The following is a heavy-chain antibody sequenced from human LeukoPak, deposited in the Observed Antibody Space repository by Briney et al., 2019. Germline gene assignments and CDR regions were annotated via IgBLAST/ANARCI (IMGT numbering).Heavy chain of an antibody. J-gene: IGHJ4*02. CDR1: GFTFSSYE. CDR3: ARDGAAAGRNPQFDY. V-gene: IGHV3-48*03. D-gene: IGHD6-13*01. CDR2: ISSSGSTI. Sequence: WGSLRLSCAASGFTFSSYEMNWVCQAPGKGLEWVSYISSSGSTIYYADSMKGRFTISRDNAKNSLYLQMNSLRAEDTAVYYCARDGAAAGRNPQFDYWGQGTLVTVSS.